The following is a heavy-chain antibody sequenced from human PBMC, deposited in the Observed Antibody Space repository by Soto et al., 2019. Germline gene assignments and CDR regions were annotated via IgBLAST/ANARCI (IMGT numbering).Heavy chain of an antibody. CDR1: GGTFSSSG. CDR2: IVPSLDTT. J-gene: IGHJ6*02. D-gene: IGHD3-16*02. V-gene: IGHV1-69*11. CDR3: ARWPQPRYTADPYAVDV. Sequence: QVHLVQSRTEVKKPGSSVKVSCKASGGTFSSSGFSWVRQAPGQGLEWMGMIVPSLDTTNYAQKFQARVTITAAEVTSTAYMELRSLRSEDTAVYYCARWPQPRYTADPYAVDVWGQGTRVIVSS.